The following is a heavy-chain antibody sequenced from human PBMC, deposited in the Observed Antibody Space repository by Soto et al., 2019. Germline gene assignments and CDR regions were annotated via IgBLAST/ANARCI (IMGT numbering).Heavy chain of an antibody. CDR3: TTKDY. CDR2: IRDKTNNYAT. Sequence: GGSLRLSCVAAGYSLSGSSIHWVRQASGKGLEWVGRIRDKTNNYATSYAASVNGRFTISRDDSKNTAYLQMYSLKIEDTAVYYCTTKDYWGRGTLVTVSS. J-gene: IGHJ4*02. CDR1: GYSLSGSS. V-gene: IGHV3-73*01.